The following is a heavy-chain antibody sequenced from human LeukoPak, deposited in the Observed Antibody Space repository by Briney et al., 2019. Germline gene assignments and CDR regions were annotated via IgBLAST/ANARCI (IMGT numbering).Heavy chain of an antibody. J-gene: IGHJ4*02. D-gene: IGHD5-18*01. CDR2: INPNSGGT. Sequence: ASVKVSCTASGYTFTGYYMHWVRQAPGQGLEWRGWINPNSGGTNYAQKFQGRVTMTRDTSISTAYMELSRLRSDDTAVYYCARVRVYSYGYLGYWGQGTLVTVS. V-gene: IGHV1-2*02. CDR1: GYTFTGYY. CDR3: ARVRVYSYGYLGY.